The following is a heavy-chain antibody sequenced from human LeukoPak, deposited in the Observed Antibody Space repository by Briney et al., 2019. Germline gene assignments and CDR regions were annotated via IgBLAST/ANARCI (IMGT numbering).Heavy chain of an antibody. D-gene: IGHD6-13*01. J-gene: IGHJ4*02. Sequence: SETLSVTCTVSGGSLSSYYWRWIRQHPGKGLEWIGYIYYSGSTNYNPSLKSRVTISADTSKNQFSLKLSSVAAADTAVYYCARADSSSWFDWGQGTLVTVSS. CDR2: IYYSGST. CDR1: GGSLSSYY. CDR3: ARADSSSWFD. V-gene: IGHV4-59*01.